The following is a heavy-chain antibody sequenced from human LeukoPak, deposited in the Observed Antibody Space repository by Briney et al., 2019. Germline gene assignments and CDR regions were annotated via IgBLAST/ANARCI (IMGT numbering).Heavy chain of an antibody. CDR3: AKLRGYYYYVMDV. J-gene: IGHJ6*04. CDR1: GFTFSTYW. CDR2: INARGDIT. Sequence: GGSLRLSCAASGFTFSTYWMHWVRQAPGKGLEWLSFINARGDITHIADSVKGRFSISRDNTKNSLYLQMDSLRAEDTAIYYCAKLRGYYYYVMDVWGKGTAVTVSS. V-gene: IGHV3-48*04.